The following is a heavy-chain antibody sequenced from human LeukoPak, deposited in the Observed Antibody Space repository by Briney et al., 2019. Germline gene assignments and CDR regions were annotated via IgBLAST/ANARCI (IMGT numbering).Heavy chain of an antibody. V-gene: IGHV1-69*05. CDR2: IIPMFGTA. D-gene: IGHD3-9*01. Sequence: ASVKVSCKASGGTFISYAISWVRQAPGQGLEWMGGIIPMFGTANYAQKFHGRVTITTDESTTTAYMELSSLRSEDTAVYYCARVVGGFDWLPDYYYYYMDVWGKGTTVTVSS. J-gene: IGHJ6*03. CDR1: GGTFISYA. CDR3: ARVVGGFDWLPDYYYYYMDV.